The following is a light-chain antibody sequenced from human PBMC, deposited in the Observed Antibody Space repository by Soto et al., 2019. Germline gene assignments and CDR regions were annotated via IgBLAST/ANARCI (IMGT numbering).Light chain of an antibody. CDR1: NSDVGRYDY. J-gene: IGLJ1*01. Sequence: QSALTQPASVSGSPGQSITISCTGTNSDVGRYDYVSWYQQHPGKAPKLIIYEVTYRPSGISNRFSGSKSGNTASLTISGLQPEDEADYYCSSYTSANTLGYVFGSGTKVTVL. CDR3: SSYTSANTLGYV. CDR2: EVT. V-gene: IGLV2-14*01.